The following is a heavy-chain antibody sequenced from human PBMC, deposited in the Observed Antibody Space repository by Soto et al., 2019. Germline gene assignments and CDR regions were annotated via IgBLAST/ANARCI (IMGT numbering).Heavy chain of an antibody. Sequence: QVQLQQWGAGLLKPSATLSLTYTVHGASFTGHYWSWVRQSPGKRLERFGEMNHLGSSNYNPSLMSRVTLAVDTSKKQFPLNLRSVTAVDTTVYFCVGAEAGPNKYWGQGTLVTVSS. CDR1: GASFTGHY. V-gene: IGHV4-34*01. CDR2: MNHLGSS. J-gene: IGHJ4*02. D-gene: IGHD6-13*01. CDR3: VGAEAGPNKY.